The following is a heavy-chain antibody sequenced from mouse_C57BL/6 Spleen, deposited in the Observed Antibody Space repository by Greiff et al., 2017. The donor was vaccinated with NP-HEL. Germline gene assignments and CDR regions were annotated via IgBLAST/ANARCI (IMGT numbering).Heavy chain of an antibody. J-gene: IGHJ4*01. Sequence: EVKVVESGEGLVKPGGSLKLSCAASGFTFSSYAMSWVRQTPEKRLEWVAYISSGGDYIYYADTVKGRFTISRDNARNTLYLQMSSLKSENTAMYYCTSASAITTVVATEAMDYWGQGTSVTVSS. CDR2: ISSGGDYI. V-gene: IGHV5-9-1*02. CDR1: GFTFSSYA. CDR3: TSASAITTVVATEAMDY. D-gene: IGHD1-1*01.